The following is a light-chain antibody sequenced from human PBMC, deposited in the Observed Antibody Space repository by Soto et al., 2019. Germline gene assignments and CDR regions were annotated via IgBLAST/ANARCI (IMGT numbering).Light chain of an antibody. J-gene: IGLJ2*01. CDR3: QTWGIGIPYVV. CDR2: INSDVSH. Sequence: QLVLTQSPAASASLGASVKITCTLSSGHSSYAIAWHQQQPEKGPRYLMKINSDVSHITGAVIPDRFSGSRSGAARDLTLSSLQSEDEADYYWQTWGIGIPYVVFGGGTKLTVL. CDR1: SGHSSYA. V-gene: IGLV4-69*01.